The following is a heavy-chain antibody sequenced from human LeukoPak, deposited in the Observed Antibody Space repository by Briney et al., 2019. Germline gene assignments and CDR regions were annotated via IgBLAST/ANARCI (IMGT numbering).Heavy chain of an antibody. Sequence: SETLSLTCTLSGASISSYYWSWIRQPPGKGREWLGYIYCSWSTNYNPSLKSRVTISVAASKNQFSLRLSSVTAADTAVYYCVRHHIAAALNWFDPWGQGTLVTVSS. CDR1: GASISSYY. V-gene: IGHV4-59*08. D-gene: IGHD6-13*01. CDR2: IYCSWST. CDR3: VRHHIAAALNWFDP. J-gene: IGHJ5*02.